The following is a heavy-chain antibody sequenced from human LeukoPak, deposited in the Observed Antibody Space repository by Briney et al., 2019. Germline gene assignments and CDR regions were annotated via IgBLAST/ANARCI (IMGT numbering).Heavy chain of an antibody. Sequence: GGSLRLSCAASGLTFITYAMSWVRQAPGKGLQWVSVIRDSGGSTYYADSVKGRFTISRDNSKNTLYLQMNSLRAEDTAVYYCAKGISIAVAGYFDYWGQGTLVTVSS. CDR3: AKGISIAVAGYFDY. CDR2: IRDSGGST. V-gene: IGHV3-23*01. J-gene: IGHJ4*02. CDR1: GLTFITYA. D-gene: IGHD6-19*01.